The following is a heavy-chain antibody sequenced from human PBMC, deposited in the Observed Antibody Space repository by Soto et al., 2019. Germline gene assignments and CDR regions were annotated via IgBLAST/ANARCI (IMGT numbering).Heavy chain of an antibody. J-gene: IGHJ4*02. D-gene: IGHD2-2*01. CDR1: GGFFRGYY. V-gene: IGHV4-34*01. Sequence: PWETLSLTRAVYGGFFRGYYWSWIPQPPRKGVEWIGEINHSGSTNYNPSLKSRDTISVDTSKNQFSRKLSSVTAADTAVYYCARSGHCSSTSCYAVIPLRFDYWGQGTLVTVSS. CDR2: INHSGST. CDR3: ARSGHCSSTSCYAVIPLRFDY.